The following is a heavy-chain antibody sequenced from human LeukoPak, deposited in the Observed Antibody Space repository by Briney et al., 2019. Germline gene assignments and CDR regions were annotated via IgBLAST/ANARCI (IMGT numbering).Heavy chain of an antibody. Sequence: GESLKISCKGSGYSFTSYWIGWVRQMPGKGLEWMGIIYPGDSDTRYSPSFQGQVTISADKSISTAYLQWSSLKASDTAMYYCARLGPLGEKDIVVVVAAQGLFDYWGQGTLVTVSS. J-gene: IGHJ4*02. CDR2: IYPGDSDT. V-gene: IGHV5-51*01. D-gene: IGHD2-15*01. CDR3: ARLGPLGEKDIVVVVAAQGLFDY. CDR1: GYSFTSYW.